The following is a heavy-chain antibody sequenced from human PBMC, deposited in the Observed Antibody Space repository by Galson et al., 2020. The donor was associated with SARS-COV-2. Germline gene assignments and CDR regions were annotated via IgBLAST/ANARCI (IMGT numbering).Heavy chain of an antibody. CDR2: ISSSGSTI. D-gene: IGHD3-22*01. V-gene: IGHV3-11*01. CDR3: ARDIGPTYYYDSSCYYNAFDI. J-gene: IGHJ3*02. CDR1: GFTFSDYY. Sequence: GESLKISCAASGFTFSDYYMSWIRQAPGKGLEWVSYISSSGSTIYYADSVKGRFTISRDNAKNSLYLQMNSLRAEDTAVYYCARDIGPTYYYDSSCYYNAFDIWGQGTMVTVSS.